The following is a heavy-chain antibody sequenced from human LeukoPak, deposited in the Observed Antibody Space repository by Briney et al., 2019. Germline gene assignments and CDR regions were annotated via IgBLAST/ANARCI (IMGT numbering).Heavy chain of an antibody. CDR1: GFIFSNYG. J-gene: IGHJ4*02. V-gene: IGHV3-33*01. Sequence: QPGGSLRLSCAASGFIFSNYGMHWVRQAPGKGLEWVAVIWYDGSKTYYADSVKGRFTISRVQSKNTLYLQMDGLRAEDTAVYYCARERAPYCFGYWGQGTLVTVS. CDR2: IWYDGSKT. CDR3: ARERAPYCFGY. D-gene: IGHD2-21*01.